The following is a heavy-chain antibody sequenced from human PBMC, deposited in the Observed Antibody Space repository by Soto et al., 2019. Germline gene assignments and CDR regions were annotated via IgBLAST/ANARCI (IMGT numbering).Heavy chain of an antibody. J-gene: IGHJ3*01. CDR1: GFSLRSYA. CDR3: AKLPIIRGNALDL. V-gene: IGHV3-23*01. CDR2: ISGTAESI. Sequence: LRLSGAASGFSLRSYAVTWVRQVPGKGLEWVSVISGTAESIYYVDSVKGRFTISRDNSRNTVYLKMNFLRVEDTALYYCAKLPIIRGNALDLWGQGTMVTVSS. D-gene: IGHD3-10*01.